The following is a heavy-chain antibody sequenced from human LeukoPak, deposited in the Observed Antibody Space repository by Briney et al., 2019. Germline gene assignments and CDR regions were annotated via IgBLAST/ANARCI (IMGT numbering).Heavy chain of an antibody. D-gene: IGHD6-13*01. CDR2: INPNSGGT. Sequence: ASVKVSCKASGYTFTNYYIHWVRQAPGQGLEWRGWINPNSGGTNYAQKFQGRVTMTRDTSISTAYMELSRLRSDDTAVYYCARGVRIAAAEPDWFGPWGQGTLVTVSS. CDR1: GYTFTNYY. J-gene: IGHJ5*02. CDR3: ARGVRIAAAEPDWFGP. V-gene: IGHV1-2*02.